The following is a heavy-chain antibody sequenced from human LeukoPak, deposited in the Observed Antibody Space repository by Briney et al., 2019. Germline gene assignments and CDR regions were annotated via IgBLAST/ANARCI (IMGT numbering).Heavy chain of an antibody. CDR3: ARVYLDMITGRLSY. V-gene: IGHV1-18*01. CDR2: VSAYNGNT. CDR1: GYTFTNYG. J-gene: IGHJ4*02. Sequence: ASVKVSCKASGYTFTNYGVSWVRQAPGQGLEWMGWVSAYNGNTNYAQKLQGRVTMTTDTSTSTAYTELRSLRSDDTAVYYCARVYLDMITGRLSYWGQGSLVTVSS. D-gene: IGHD3-16*01.